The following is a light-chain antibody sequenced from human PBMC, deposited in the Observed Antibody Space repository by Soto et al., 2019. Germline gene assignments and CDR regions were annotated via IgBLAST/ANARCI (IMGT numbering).Light chain of an antibody. CDR2: DAS. Sequence: EIVLSQSPATLSLSPGEGATLSCEASQNVYSGYLAWYQQKPGLAPRLLIYDASTRATGIPDRFSGSGSGTDYTLTISRLEPEDFAVYYCQQYGNAPITFGQGTRLEIK. CDR3: QQYGNAPIT. CDR1: QNVYSGY. V-gene: IGKV3D-20*01. J-gene: IGKJ5*01.